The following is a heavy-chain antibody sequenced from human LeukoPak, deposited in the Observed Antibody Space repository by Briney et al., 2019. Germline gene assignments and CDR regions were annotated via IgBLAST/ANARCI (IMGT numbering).Heavy chain of an antibody. CDR3: ARGGYWFDP. Sequence: PGGSLRLSCAVSGFTFSSYWMHWVRQVPGEGLVWVSRISSDGSTTTYADSVKGRFTISRDNAKNTLYLQMNSLRAEDTAVYYCARGGYWFDPWGQGTLVTVSS. J-gene: IGHJ5*02. D-gene: IGHD2-15*01. V-gene: IGHV3-74*01. CDR1: GFTFSSYW. CDR2: ISSDGSTT.